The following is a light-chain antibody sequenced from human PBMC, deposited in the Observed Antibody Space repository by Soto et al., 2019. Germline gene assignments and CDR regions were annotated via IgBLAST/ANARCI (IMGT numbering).Light chain of an antibody. CDR3: QQYGGLPLFT. J-gene: IGKJ3*01. V-gene: IGKV3-15*01. CDR2: GAS. CDR1: QSVSNN. Sequence: ETVMTQSPATLSLFPGERATLSCRASQSVSNNLAWYQQKSGQSPRLLIYGASTRATGIPARFSGSGSETDFTLTISSLQSEDFAVYSCQQYGGLPLFTFGPGTRVDFK.